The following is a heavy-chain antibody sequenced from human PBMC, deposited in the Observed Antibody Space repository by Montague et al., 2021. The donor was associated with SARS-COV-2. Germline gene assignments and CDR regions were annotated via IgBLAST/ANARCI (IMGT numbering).Heavy chain of an antibody. D-gene: IGHD3-3*01. CDR2: VNHSGST. V-gene: IGHV4-34*01. CDR1: GGSFSGYY. Sequence: SETLSLTCAVYGGSFSGYYWSWIRQPPGKGLEWIGEVNHSGSTNYNPSLKSRVTISVDTSKNQFSLKMNSVSAADTVVYYCARGQVTIFGVLIMLPAAGALDIWGRGTMVSVSS. J-gene: IGHJ3*02. CDR3: ARGQVTIFGVLIMLPAAGALDI.